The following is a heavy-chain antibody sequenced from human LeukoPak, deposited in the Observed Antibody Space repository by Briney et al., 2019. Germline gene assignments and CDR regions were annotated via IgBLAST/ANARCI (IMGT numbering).Heavy chain of an antibody. Sequence: PSETLSLTCSVSNDAVGSGGYSWSWIRQPSGKGLEWIGYVYHSGATYYSPSLKSRISIPMDRSKNQFSLRLKSVTAADTAVYFCASSHCGGDCFSSVAFDFWGPGTMVTVSS. J-gene: IGHJ3*01. CDR3: ASSHCGGDCFSSVAFDF. D-gene: IGHD2-21*02. CDR2: VYHSGAT. V-gene: IGHV4-30-2*01. CDR1: NDAVGSGGYS.